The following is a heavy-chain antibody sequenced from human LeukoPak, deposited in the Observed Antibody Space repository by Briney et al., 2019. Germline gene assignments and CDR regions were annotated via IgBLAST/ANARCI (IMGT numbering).Heavy chain of an antibody. V-gene: IGHV4-39*01. CDR1: GGSISSSSYY. J-gene: IGHJ4*02. Sequence: PSETLSLTCTVSGGSISSSSYYWGWIRQPPGKGLEWIGSIYYSGSTYYNPSLKSRVTISVDTSKNQFSLKLSSVPAADTAVYYCARHGGGYCSGGSCYGGFEYYWGQGTLVTVSS. CDR2: IYYSGST. D-gene: IGHD2-15*01. CDR3: ARHGGGYCSGGSCYGGFEYY.